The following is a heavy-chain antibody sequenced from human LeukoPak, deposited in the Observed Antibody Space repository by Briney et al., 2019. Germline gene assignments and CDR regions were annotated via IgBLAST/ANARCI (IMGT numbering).Heavy chain of an antibody. D-gene: IGHD3-3*01. J-gene: IGHJ4*02. CDR2: IYPGDSDT. V-gene: IGHV5-51*01. Sequence: GESLKISCKGSGYSFTSYWIGWVRQMPGKGLEWMGIIYPGDSDTRYSPSFQGQVTISADKSISTAYLQWSSLKASDTAMYYCARLLYYDSWSTITGHYFVYWGQGTLVTVSS. CDR3: ARLLYYDSWSTITGHYFVY. CDR1: GYSFTSYW.